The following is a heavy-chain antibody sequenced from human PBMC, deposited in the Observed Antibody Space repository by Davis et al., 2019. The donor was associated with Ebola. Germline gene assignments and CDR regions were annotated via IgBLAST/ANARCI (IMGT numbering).Heavy chain of an antibody. CDR1: GFTFDDYA. Sequence: GGSLRLSCAASGFTFDDYAMHWVRQAPGKGLEWVSGISWNSGSIGYADSVKGRFTISRDNAKNSLYLQMNSLRAEDTALYYCAKVSYCGGDCNYFDYWGQGTLVTVSS. CDR2: ISWNSGSI. D-gene: IGHD2-21*01. CDR3: AKVSYCGGDCNYFDY. V-gene: IGHV3-9*01. J-gene: IGHJ4*02.